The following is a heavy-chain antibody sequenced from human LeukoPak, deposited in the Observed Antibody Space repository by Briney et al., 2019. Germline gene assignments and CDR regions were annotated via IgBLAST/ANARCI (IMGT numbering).Heavy chain of an antibody. D-gene: IGHD7-27*01. V-gene: IGHV3-21*01. CDR2: ISSSSSYI. Sequence: GGSLRLSRAASTFTFSSYSMNWVRQAPGKGLEWVSSISSSSSYIYYADSVKGRFTISRDNAKNSLYLQMNSLRAEDTAVYYCARRRRAGETSGYWGQGTLVTVSS. CDR1: TFTFSSYS. J-gene: IGHJ4*02. CDR3: ARRRRAGETSGY.